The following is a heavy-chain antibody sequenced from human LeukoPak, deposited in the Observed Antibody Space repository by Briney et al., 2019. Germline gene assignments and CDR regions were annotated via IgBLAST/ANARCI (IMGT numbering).Heavy chain of an antibody. CDR2: INPSGGST. V-gene: IGHV1-46*01. CDR3: ARVRRSGTTRGDLDY. Sequence: APVKVSCKASGYTFTSYYMHWVRQAPGQGLEWMGIINPSGGSTSYAQKFQGRVTMTRDMSTSTVYMELSSLRSEDTAVYYCARVRRSGTTRGDLDYWGQGTLVTVSS. D-gene: IGHD1-7*01. J-gene: IGHJ4*02. CDR1: GYTFTSYY.